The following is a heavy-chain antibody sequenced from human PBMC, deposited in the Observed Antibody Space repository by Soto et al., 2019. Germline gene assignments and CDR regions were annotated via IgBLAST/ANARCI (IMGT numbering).Heavy chain of an antibody. V-gene: IGHV4-61*01. CDR3: ARGRADSAGSSFGRRMDV. Sequence: QVQLQESGPGLVKSSETLSLICFVSGEALGSGQSYWNWIRQATGKGLEWIGQTFVTGATKYSASLKNRFPMSVDTSKSQISLTLTSVTAADSATYFCARGRADSAGSSFGRRMDVWGQGTTVTVSS. J-gene: IGHJ6*02. CDR2: TFVTGAT. CDR1: GEALGSGQSY. D-gene: IGHD3-10*01.